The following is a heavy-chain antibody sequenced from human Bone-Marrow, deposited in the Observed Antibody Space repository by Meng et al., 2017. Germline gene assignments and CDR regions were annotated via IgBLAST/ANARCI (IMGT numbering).Heavy chain of an antibody. CDR1: GFTFDDYG. CDR2: INWNGGST. D-gene: IGHD1-26*01. J-gene: IGHJ4*02. CDR3: ARVSRGSYLD. Sequence: GESLKISCAASGFTFDDYGMSWVRQAPGKGLEWVSGINWNGGSTGYADSVKGRFTISRDNAKNSLYLQMNSLRAEDTALYYRARVSRGSYLDWGQGTLVTVSS. V-gene: IGHV3-20*04.